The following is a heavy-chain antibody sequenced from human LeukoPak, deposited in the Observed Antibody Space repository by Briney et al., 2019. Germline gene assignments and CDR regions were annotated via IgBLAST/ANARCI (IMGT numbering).Heavy chain of an antibody. Sequence: GGAPRLSFAAPGFPLFNYSQSRGRPASGKGLEGVSSISDSGGNTYYADSVKGRFTISRDNSKNTLYLQMNSLRAENTAVYYCAKTFGTIDPFEYWGQGTLVTVSS. CDR1: GFPLFNYS. J-gene: IGHJ4*02. CDR3: AKTFGTIDPFEY. D-gene: IGHD2-2*01. V-gene: IGHV3-23*01. CDR2: ISDSGGNT.